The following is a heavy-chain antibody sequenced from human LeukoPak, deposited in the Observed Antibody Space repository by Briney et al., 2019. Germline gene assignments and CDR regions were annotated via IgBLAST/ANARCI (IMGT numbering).Heavy chain of an antibody. CDR3: ARSPDILTGEKFDY. CDR2: INPNSGVT. D-gene: IGHD3-9*01. CDR1: GYTFTDYY. Sequence: ASVKVSCKASGYTFTDYYMHWVRQAPGQGLEWMGWINPNSGVTNYAQKFQGVVTMTRDTSISTAYMELSRLRFDDTAVYYCARSPDILTGEKFDYWGQGTLVTVSS. V-gene: IGHV1-2*02. J-gene: IGHJ4*02.